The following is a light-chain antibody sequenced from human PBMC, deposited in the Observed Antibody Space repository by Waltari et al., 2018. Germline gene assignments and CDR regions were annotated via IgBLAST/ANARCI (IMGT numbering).Light chain of an antibody. CDR3: QQYRSYWT. CDR1: QTITNW. Sequence: DIQITQSPSTLSASVGDRVNITCRASQTITNWVAWYQQKPGKAPELLIYQVSNLQTGVPTGFSGGGSGAEYTLTISSLQADDFATYYCQQYRSYWTFGQGTKVEMK. V-gene: IGKV1-5*03. CDR2: QVS. J-gene: IGKJ1*01.